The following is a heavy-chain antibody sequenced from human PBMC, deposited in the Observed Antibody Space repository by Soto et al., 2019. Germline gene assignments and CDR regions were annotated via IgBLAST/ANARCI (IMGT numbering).Heavy chain of an antibody. J-gene: IGHJ5*02. CDR1: GFTFSDYY. D-gene: IGHD3-10*01. V-gene: IGHV3-11*06. CDR3: ARGGAPMVRGVIITSWFDP. CDR2: ISSSSSYT. Sequence: GGSLRLSCAAPGFTFSDYYVSWIRQAPGKGLEWVSYISSSSSYTNYADSVKGRFTISRDNAKNSLYLQMNSLRAEDTAVYYCARGGAPMVRGVIITSWFDPWGQGTLVTVSS.